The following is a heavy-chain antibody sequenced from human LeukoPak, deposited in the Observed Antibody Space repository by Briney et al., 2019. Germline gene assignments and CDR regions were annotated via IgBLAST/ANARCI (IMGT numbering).Heavy chain of an antibody. CDR3: AKDPILTGYYSTFDY. D-gene: IGHD3-9*01. J-gene: IGHJ4*02. CDR1: GFTFSSHA. V-gene: IGHV3-23*01. CDR2: ISGSGGNT. Sequence: GGSLRLSCAASGFTFSSHAMSWVRQAPGKGLEWVSAISGSGGNTYYADSVKGRFTISRDNSKNTLYLQMNSLRADDTAVYYCAKDPILTGYYSTFDYWGQGTLVTVSS.